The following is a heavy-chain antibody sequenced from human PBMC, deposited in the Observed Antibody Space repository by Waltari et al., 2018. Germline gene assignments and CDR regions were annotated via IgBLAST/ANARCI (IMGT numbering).Heavy chain of an antibody. J-gene: IGHJ6*03. CDR1: GGSFSDYY. CDR3: ARGACSDTSCYANYYYMDV. V-gene: IGHV4-34*01. D-gene: IGHD2-2*01. CDR2: INRGGSP. Sequence: QVQLQQWGAGLLKPSETLSLTCAVYGGSFSDYYWTWIRQPPGKGLEWIGEINRGGSPNYNASLKGRVTISVDSSKTQFSLRLTAVAAADTAVYYCARGACSDTSCYANYYYMDVWGKGTAVTVSS.